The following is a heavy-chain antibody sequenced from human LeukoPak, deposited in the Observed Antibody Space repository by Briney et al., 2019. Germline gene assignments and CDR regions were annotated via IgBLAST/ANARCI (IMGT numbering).Heavy chain of an antibody. CDR2: ISYDGSNK. CDR1: GSTFSSYG. CDR3: ARVGGAYYGSGSYYSGY. J-gene: IGHJ4*02. V-gene: IGHV3-30*03. Sequence: QPGRSLRLSCAASGSTFSSYGMHWVRQAPGKGLEWVAVISYDGSNKYYADSVKGRFTISRDNAKNSLYLQMNSLRAEDTAVYYCARVGGAYYGSGSYYSGYWGQGTLVTVSS. D-gene: IGHD3-10*01.